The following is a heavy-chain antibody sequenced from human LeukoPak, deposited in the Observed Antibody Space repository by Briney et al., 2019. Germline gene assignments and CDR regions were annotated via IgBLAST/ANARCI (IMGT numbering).Heavy chain of an antibody. CDR2: INHSGST. Sequence: SGTLSLTCAVSGGSISSSNWWSWVRQPPGKGLEWIGEINHSGSTNYNPSLKSRVTISVDTSKNQFSLKLSSVTAADTAVYYCARHQGYCSGGSCYGFDYWGQGTLVTVSS. J-gene: IGHJ4*02. CDR1: GGSISSSNW. V-gene: IGHV4-4*02. CDR3: ARHQGYCSGGSCYGFDY. D-gene: IGHD2-15*01.